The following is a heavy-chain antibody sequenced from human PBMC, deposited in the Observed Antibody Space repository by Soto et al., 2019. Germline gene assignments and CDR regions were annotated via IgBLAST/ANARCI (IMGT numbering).Heavy chain of an antibody. CDR3: ARLPGFLEWLSSTSYYMDV. CDR1: GYSFTSYW. V-gene: IGHV5-51*01. J-gene: IGHJ6*03. Sequence: PGESLKISCKGSGYSFTSYWIGWVRQMPGKGLEWMGIIYPGDSDTRYSPSFQGQVTISADKSISTAYLQWSSLKASDTAMYYCARLPGFLEWLSSTSYYMDVWGKGTTVTVSS. D-gene: IGHD3-3*01. CDR2: IYPGDSDT.